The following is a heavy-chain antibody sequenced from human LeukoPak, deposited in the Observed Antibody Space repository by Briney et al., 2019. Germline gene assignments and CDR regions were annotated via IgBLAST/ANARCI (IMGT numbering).Heavy chain of an antibody. CDR1: GLTFSDYG. V-gene: IGHV3-30*02. J-gene: IGHJ6*03. CDR2: IRYDRSYE. D-gene: IGHD1-14*01. CDR3: ASGRTYSYYYYMDV. Sequence: GGSLRLSCAASGLTFSDYGVHWVRQAPGKGLEWVAIIRYDRSYENYADSVKGRFTISRDNSKNSLYLQMNSLRAEDTAVYYCASGRTYSYYYYMDVWGKGTTVTVSS.